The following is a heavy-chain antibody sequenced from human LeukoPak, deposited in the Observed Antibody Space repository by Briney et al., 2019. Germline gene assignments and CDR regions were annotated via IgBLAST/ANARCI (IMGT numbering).Heavy chain of an antibody. Sequence: PGGSLRLSCAASGFTFSSYSMNWVRQAPGKGLEWVSSISSSSSYIYYADSVKGRFTISRDNAKNSLYLQMNSLRAEDTAVYYCATGTTVTTGDYWGQGTLVIVSS. J-gene: IGHJ4*02. CDR1: GFTFSSYS. V-gene: IGHV3-21*01. D-gene: IGHD4-17*01. CDR2: ISSSSSYI. CDR3: ATGTTVTTGDY.